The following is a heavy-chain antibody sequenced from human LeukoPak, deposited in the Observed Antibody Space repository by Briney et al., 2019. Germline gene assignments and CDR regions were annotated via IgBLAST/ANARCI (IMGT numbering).Heavy chain of an antibody. CDR2: IYTSGTT. CDR3: ARFPAATDHYYYYMDV. J-gene: IGHJ6*03. CDR1: GGSISSGSYY. V-gene: IGHV4-61*02. Sequence: SQTLSLTCTVSGGSISSGSYYWSWIRQPAGKGLEWIGRIYTSGTTNYSPSLKSRVTISVDASKNQFSLSLSSVTAADTAVYYCARFPAATDHYYYYMDVWGKGTTVTVSS. D-gene: IGHD6-13*01.